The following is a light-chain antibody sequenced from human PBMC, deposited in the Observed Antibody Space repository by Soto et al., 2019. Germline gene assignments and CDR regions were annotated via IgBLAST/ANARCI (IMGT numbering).Light chain of an antibody. Sequence: QSVLTQLPSASGTPGQRVTISCSGSSSNIGSNTVNWYQQLPGTAPKLLIYSNNQRPSGVPDRFSGSKSGTSASLAISGLQSEDEADYYCAAWDDSLNVLYVFGTGTKLTVL. CDR2: SNN. CDR1: SSNIGSNT. CDR3: AAWDDSLNVLYV. V-gene: IGLV1-44*01. J-gene: IGLJ1*01.